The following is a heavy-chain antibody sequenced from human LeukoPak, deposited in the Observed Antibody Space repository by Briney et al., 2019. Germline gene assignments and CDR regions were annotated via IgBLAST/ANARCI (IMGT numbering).Heavy chain of an antibody. V-gene: IGHV4-34*01. CDR3: ARDNVGSGSYFSNYYGMDV. CDR2: INHSGST. CDR1: GGSFSGYY. Sequence: SETLSLTCAVYGGSFSGYYWSWIRQPPGKGLEWIGEINHSGSTNYNPSLKSRVTISVDTSKNQFSLKLSSVTAADTAVYYCARDNVGSGSYFSNYYGMDVWGQGTTVTVSS. J-gene: IGHJ6*02. D-gene: IGHD1-26*01.